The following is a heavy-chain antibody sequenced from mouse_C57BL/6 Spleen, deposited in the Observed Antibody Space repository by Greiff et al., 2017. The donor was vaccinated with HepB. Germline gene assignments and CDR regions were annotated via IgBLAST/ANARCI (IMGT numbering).Heavy chain of an antibody. J-gene: IGHJ4*01. V-gene: IGHV1-26*01. CDR1: GYTFTDYY. CDR3: ARAPFITTVVARNAMDY. CDR2: INPNNGGT. Sequence: EVQLKQSGPELVKPGASVKISCKASGYTFTDYYMNWVKQSHGKSLEWIGDINPNNGGTSYNQKFKGKATLTVDKSSSTAYMELRSLTSEDSAVYYCARAPFITTVVARNAMDYWGQGTSVTVSS. D-gene: IGHD1-1*01.